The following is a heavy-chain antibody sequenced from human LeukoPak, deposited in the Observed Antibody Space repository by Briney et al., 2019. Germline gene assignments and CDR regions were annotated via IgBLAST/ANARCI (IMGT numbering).Heavy chain of an antibody. D-gene: IGHD3-3*01. Sequence: PSETLSLTCAVYGGSFSGYYWSWLRQPPGKGLEWIGEINHSGSTNYNPSLKSRVSISVDTSKNQFSLKLSSVTAADTAVYYCARVLSYYDFWSGYYNRRNWFDPWGQGTLVTVSS. CDR1: GGSFSGYY. CDR2: INHSGST. V-gene: IGHV4-34*01. J-gene: IGHJ5*02. CDR3: ARVLSYYDFWSGYYNRRNWFDP.